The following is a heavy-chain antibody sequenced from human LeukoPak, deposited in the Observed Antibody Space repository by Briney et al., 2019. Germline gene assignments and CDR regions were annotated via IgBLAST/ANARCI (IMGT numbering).Heavy chain of an antibody. J-gene: IGHJ4*02. V-gene: IGHV5-51*01. CDR3: ARLKYDILTGYYDY. Sequence: GESLKISFKGSGYSFTNYWIGWVRQMPGKGLEWMGIIYPGDSDTRYSPSFQGQVTISADKSMSTAYLRWSSLKASDTAMYYCARLKYDILTGYYDYWGQGTLVTVSS. CDR1: GYSFTNYW. CDR2: IYPGDSDT. D-gene: IGHD3-9*01.